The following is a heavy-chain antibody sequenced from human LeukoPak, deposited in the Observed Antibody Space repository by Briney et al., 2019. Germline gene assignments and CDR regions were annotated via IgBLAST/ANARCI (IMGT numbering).Heavy chain of an antibody. CDR3: AREERGYCSSTSCYDYYYYYMDV. J-gene: IGHJ6*03. D-gene: IGHD2-2*03. Sequence: PGGSLRLSCAASRFTFSTYWMSWVRQAPGKGLEWVANIKQDGREKYYVDSVKGRFTISRDNAKNSLYLQMNSLRAEDTAVYYCAREERGYCSSTSCYDYYYYYMDVWGKGTTVTVSS. CDR2: IKQDGREK. CDR1: RFTFSTYW. V-gene: IGHV3-7*01.